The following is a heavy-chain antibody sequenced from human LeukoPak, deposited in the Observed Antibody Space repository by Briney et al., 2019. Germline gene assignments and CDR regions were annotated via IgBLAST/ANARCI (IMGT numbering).Heavy chain of an antibody. CDR1: GYTFTSYG. CDR3: ARGREYQLLYRGAWFDP. J-gene: IGHJ5*02. Sequence: GASVKVSCKASGYTFTSYGISWVRQAPGQGLEWMGWISAYNGNTNYAQKLQGRVTMTTDTSTSTAYMELRSLRPDDTAVYYCARGREYQLLYRGAWFDPWGQGTLVTVSS. V-gene: IGHV1-18*01. CDR2: ISAYNGNT. D-gene: IGHD2-2*02.